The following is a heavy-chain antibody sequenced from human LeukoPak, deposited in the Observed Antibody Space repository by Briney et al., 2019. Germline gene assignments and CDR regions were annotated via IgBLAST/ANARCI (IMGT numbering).Heavy chain of an antibody. CDR3: ARQRFSDVHAFDV. CDR1: GGTFSSYA. J-gene: IGHJ3*01. CDR2: ITVYNNKT. D-gene: IGHD2-21*02. Sequence: ASVKVSCKASGGTFSSYAISWVRQAPGQGLEWMAMITVYNNKTDFSQKVEDRLTMTTDTSTSTAYMELKSLTSDDTAVYYCARQRFSDVHAFDVWGQGTVVSVS. V-gene: IGHV1-18*01.